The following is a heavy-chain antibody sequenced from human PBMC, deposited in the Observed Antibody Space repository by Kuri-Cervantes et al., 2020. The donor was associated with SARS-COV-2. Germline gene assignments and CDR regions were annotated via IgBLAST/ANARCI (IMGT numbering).Heavy chain of an antibody. V-gene: IGHV3-7*03. CDR3: ARVSYYYDSSGPWIDY. CDR2: IKQDGSEK. Sequence: GESLKISCAASGFTFSSYWMSWVRQAPGKGLEWVANIKQDGSEKYYVDSVKGRFTISRDNAKNSLYLQMNSLRAEDTAVYYCARVSYYYDSSGPWIDYWGQGTLVTVSS. CDR1: GFTFSSYW. J-gene: IGHJ4*02. D-gene: IGHD3-22*01.